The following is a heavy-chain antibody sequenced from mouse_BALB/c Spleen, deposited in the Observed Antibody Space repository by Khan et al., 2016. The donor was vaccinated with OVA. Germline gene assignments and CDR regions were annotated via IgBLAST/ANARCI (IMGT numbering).Heavy chain of an antibody. CDR3: ATLYGNEPY. Sequence: QMQLEESGPGLVAPSQSLSITCPVSGFSLTNYGVHWLRQPPGKGLEWLGVIWAGGSTNYNSPLMSRLSISKDNSKGQVFLKMNSLQTDDTAMYYCATLYGNEPYWGQGTLVTVSA. V-gene: IGHV2-9*02. CDR2: IWAGGST. J-gene: IGHJ3*01. CDR1: GFSLTNYG. D-gene: IGHD2-1*01.